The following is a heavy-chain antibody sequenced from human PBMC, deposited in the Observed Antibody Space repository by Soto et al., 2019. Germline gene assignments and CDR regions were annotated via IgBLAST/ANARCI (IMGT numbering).Heavy chain of an antibody. J-gene: IGHJ6*02. D-gene: IGHD6-19*01. CDR2: ISYDGSNK. V-gene: IGHV3-30*18. CDR3: AKDCSSGRYYGMDV. CDR1: GFTFSSYG. Sequence: GGSLRLSCAASGFTFSSYGMHWVRQAPGKGLEWVAVISYDGSNKYYADSVKGRFTISRDNSKNTLYLQMNSLRAEDTAVYYCAKDCSSGRYYGMDVWGQGTTVTVSS.